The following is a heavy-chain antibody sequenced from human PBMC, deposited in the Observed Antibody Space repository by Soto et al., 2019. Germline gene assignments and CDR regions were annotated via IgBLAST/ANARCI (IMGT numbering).Heavy chain of an antibody. V-gene: IGHV1-2*02. Sequence: ASVKVSCKTSGYTFTAYHIHWVRQAPGQGLEGMGWINPNRGGANYAQQFEGRVTMTRDTSISTVYMELSRLGSDDTALYYCARDYSGHGMDVWGQGTTVTVSS. CDR1: GYTFTAYH. CDR3: ARDYSGHGMDV. CDR2: INPNRGGA. J-gene: IGHJ6*02. D-gene: IGHD1-26*01.